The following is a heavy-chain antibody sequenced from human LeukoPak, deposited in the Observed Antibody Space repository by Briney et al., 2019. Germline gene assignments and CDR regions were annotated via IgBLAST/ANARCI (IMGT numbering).Heavy chain of an antibody. Sequence: ASVKVSCKASGYPFTGYYMHWVRQAPGQGLEWMGWINPNSGGTNYAQKFQGRVTMTRDTSISTAYMELSRLRSDDTAVYYCARANSPAYSLWFGESSYNWFDPWGQGTLVTVSS. CDR3: ARANSPAYSLWFGESSYNWFDP. J-gene: IGHJ5*02. CDR1: GYPFTGYY. D-gene: IGHD3-10*01. CDR2: INPNSGGT. V-gene: IGHV1-2*02.